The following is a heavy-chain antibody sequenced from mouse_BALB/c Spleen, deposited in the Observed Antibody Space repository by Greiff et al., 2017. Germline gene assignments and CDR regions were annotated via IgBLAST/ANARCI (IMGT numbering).Heavy chain of an antibody. CDR2: IYPGDGST. CDR3: ARRNGYYDMDE. J-gene: IGHJ4*01. CDR1: GYTFTSYD. Sequence: VKLMESGPELVTPGALVKISCKASGYTFTSYDINWVKQRPGQGLEWIGWIYPGDGSTKYNENFKGKATLTADKSSSTAYMQLSSLTSENSAVYFCARRNGYYDMDEWGEGTS. V-gene: IGHV1S56*01.